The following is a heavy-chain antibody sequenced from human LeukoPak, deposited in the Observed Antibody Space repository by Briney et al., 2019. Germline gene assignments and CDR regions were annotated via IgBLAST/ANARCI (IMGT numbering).Heavy chain of an antibody. CDR2: INHSGST. CDR1: GGSSSGYY. CDR3: ARHAKYNYFDP. J-gene: IGHJ5*02. V-gene: IGHV4-34*01. Sequence: SETLSLTCAVYGGSSSGYYWSWIRQPPGKGLEWIGEINHSGSTNYNPSLKSRVTISVDTSKNQFSLKLRSVTAADTAVYFCARHAKYNYFDPWGQGTLVTVSS.